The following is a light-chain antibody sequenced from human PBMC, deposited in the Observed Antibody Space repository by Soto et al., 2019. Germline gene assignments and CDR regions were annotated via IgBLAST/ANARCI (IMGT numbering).Light chain of an antibody. J-gene: IGLJ3*02. Sequence: QSALTQPASVSGSPGQSITISCTGSSSDVGAYRYVSWFQQHPGRAPKLIIYEVSNRPSGVSDRFSGSKSGNTASLTLSGLKAEDEADYHCSSYTTTTAWVFGGGTKVTVL. CDR1: SSDVGAYRY. V-gene: IGLV2-14*01. CDR2: EVS. CDR3: SSYTTTTAWV.